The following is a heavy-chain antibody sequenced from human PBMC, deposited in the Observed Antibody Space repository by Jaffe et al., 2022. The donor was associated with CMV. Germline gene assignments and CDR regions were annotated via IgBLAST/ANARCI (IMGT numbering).Heavy chain of an antibody. CDR1: GGSFSGYY. V-gene: IGHV4-34*01. CDR2: INHSGST. D-gene: IGHD3-10*01. Sequence: QVQLQQWGAGLLKPSETLSLTCAVYGGSFSGYYWSWIRQPPGKGLEWIGEINHSGSTNYNPSLKSRVTISVDTSKNQFSLKLSSVTAADTAVYYCARRPFYGSPIDYWGQGTLVTVSS. J-gene: IGHJ4*02. CDR3: ARRPFYGSPIDY.